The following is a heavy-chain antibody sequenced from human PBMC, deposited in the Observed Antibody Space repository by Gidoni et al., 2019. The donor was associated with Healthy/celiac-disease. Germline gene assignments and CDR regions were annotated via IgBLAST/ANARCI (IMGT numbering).Heavy chain of an antibody. Sequence: QVQLVQSGAEVKKPGASVKVSCKASGYTFTSYAMHCVRQAPGQRLEWMGWINAGNGTTKYSHKCQGRVTITRDTSASTAYMELSSLRSEDTAVYYCARAGYCSSTSCTLDNWFDPWGQGTLVTVSS. J-gene: IGHJ5*02. CDR3: ARAGYCSSTSCTLDNWFDP. CDR1: GYTFTSYA. D-gene: IGHD2-2*01. CDR2: INAGNGTT. V-gene: IGHV1-3*01.